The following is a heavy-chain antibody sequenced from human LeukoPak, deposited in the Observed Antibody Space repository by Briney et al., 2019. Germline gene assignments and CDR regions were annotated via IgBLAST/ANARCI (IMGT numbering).Heavy chain of an antibody. CDR2: IYYSGGT. V-gene: IGHV4-39*02. CDR1: GGSISSSTYY. D-gene: IGHD3-16*01. Sequence: SETLSLPCAVSGGSISSSTYYWGWIRQPPGKGLEWVGSIYYSGGTSYNPPLKSRVTTSVDTSKNHFSPKVSSVTAAGPAEYTCARDLGRYGSALDIWGHGTMVTVSS. CDR3: ARDLGRYGSALDI. J-gene: IGHJ3*02.